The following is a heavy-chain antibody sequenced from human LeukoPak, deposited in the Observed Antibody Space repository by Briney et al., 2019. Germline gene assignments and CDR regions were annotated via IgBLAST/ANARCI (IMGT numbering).Heavy chain of an antibody. D-gene: IGHD3-3*01. CDR1: GGTFSSYA. J-gene: IGHJ4*02. CDR2: LIPIFGTA. CDR3: ARGPVSTYTILGYFDY. Sequence: GASVKVSCKASGGTFSSYAISWVRQAPGQGLEWMGGLIPIFGTANYAQKFQGRVTITADESTSTAYMELSSLRSEDTAVYYCARGPVSTYTILGYFDYWGQGTLVTVSS. V-gene: IGHV1-69*13.